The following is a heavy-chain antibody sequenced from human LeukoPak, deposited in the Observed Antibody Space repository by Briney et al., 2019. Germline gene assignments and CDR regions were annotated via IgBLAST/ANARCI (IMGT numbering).Heavy chain of an antibody. Sequence: SETLSLTCAVYGGSFSGYYWGWIRQPPGKGLEWIGYIYYSGSTNYKPSLKSRVTISVDTSKNQSSLKLSSVTAADTAVYYCARDISKDLSGYYYNWFDPWGQGTLVTVSS. D-gene: IGHD3-22*01. CDR1: GGSFSGYY. CDR3: ARDISKDLSGYYYNWFDP. V-gene: IGHV4-59*01. CDR2: IYYSGST. J-gene: IGHJ5*02.